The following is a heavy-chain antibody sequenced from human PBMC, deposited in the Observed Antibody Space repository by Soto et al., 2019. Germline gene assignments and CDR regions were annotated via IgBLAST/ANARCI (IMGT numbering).Heavy chain of an antibody. V-gene: IGHV1-69*12. CDR2: IIPIFGTA. J-gene: IGHJ5*02. Sequence: QVQLVQSGAEVKKPGSSVKVSCKASGGTFSSYAISWVRQAPGQGLEWMGGIIPIFGTANYAQKFQGRVTITADESTSTAYMELSSLRAEDTAVYYCARVTEYDFWSGYYSRYNWFGPWGQGTLVTVSS. D-gene: IGHD3-3*01. CDR1: GGTFSSYA. CDR3: ARVTEYDFWSGYYSRYNWFGP.